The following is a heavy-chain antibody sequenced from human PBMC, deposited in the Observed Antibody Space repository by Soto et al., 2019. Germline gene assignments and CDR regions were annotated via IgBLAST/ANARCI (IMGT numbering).Heavy chain of an antibody. J-gene: IGHJ6*02. CDR2: LSAYDGNT. D-gene: IGHD3-22*01. Sequence: QVQLVQSGAEVKKPGASVKVSCKASGYTFTSYGINWVRQAPGQGLEWLGWLSAYDGNTNYAQILQGRVSMTTDTSTNPAYMEVRSLRSDDTAVYYCARGGYYDSSGSRNYYYYGMNVWGQGTTVTVSS. CDR1: GYTFTSYG. CDR3: ARGGYYDSSGSRNYYYYGMNV. V-gene: IGHV1-18*01.